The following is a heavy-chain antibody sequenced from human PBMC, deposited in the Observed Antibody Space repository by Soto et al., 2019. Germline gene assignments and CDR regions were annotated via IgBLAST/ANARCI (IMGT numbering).Heavy chain of an antibody. V-gene: IGHV1-3*05. CDR2: INAGNGNT. D-gene: IGHD6-19*01. Sequence: QVQLVQSGAEEKKPGASVKVSCKASGYTFTGYAMHWVRQAPGQRLEWMGWINAGNGNTKYSQKFKGRVTITRDTSASKAHMELSSLRSEDTAVYYCARAVAVAADFDYWGQGTLVTVSS. J-gene: IGHJ4*02. CDR3: ARAVAVAADFDY. CDR1: GYTFTGYA.